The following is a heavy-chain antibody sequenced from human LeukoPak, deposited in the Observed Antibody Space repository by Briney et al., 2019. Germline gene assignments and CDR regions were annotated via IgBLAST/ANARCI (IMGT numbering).Heavy chain of an antibody. CDR1: GFSFSDQY. V-gene: IGHV3-72*01. CDR2: SRNKANSYST. CDR3: GRVLVSDENYRTDY. Sequence: GGSLRLSCAASGFSFSDQYMDWVRQAPGKGLEWVGRSRNKANSYSTEYAASVKGRFTLSRDDSKNSLRLQMYGLKSEDTAVYYCGRVLVSDENYRTDYWGQGTLVSVSS. J-gene: IGHJ4*02. D-gene: IGHD4-11*01.